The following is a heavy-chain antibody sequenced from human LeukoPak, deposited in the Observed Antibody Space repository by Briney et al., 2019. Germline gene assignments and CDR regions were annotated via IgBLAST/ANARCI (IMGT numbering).Heavy chain of an antibody. V-gene: IGHV3-7*01. CDR3: ARAGSEDAFDI. Sequence: GGSLRLSCAASGFTFSSYWMSWVRQAPGKGLEWVAIIKQDGSETYYMDSMKGRFTISRDNAKNSLYLQMNSLRAEDTAVYYCARAGSEDAFDIWGQGTMVTVSS. D-gene: IGHD6-25*01. CDR1: GFTFSSYW. J-gene: IGHJ3*02. CDR2: IKQDGSET.